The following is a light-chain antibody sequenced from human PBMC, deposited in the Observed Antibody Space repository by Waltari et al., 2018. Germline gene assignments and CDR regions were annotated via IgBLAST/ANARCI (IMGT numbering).Light chain of an antibody. J-gene: IGKJ2*01. Sequence: DIQMTQSPSAMSASVGDRVTITCRASQGISNYLAWFQQKPGKVPTRLFYAASSWQIGVPSRFSGSGSGTEFTRTISSLQPEDFATYYCLQHNSYPYTFGQGTKLEIK. CDR3: LQHNSYPYT. CDR2: AAS. V-gene: IGKV1-17*03. CDR1: QGISNY.